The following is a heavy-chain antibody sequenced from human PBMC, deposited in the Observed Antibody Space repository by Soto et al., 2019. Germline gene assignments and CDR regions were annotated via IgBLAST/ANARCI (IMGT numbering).Heavy chain of an antibody. CDR1: GGSISSYY. V-gene: IGHV4-59*01. D-gene: IGHD3-9*01. CDR3: ARAQTIEDYDILTGYYLNPNWFDP. J-gene: IGHJ5*02. Sequence: SETLSLTCTVSGGSISSYYWSWIRQPPGKGLEWIGYIYYSGSTNYNPSLKSRVTISVDTSKNQFSLKLSSVTAADTAVYYCARAQTIEDYDILTGYYLNPNWFDPWGQGTLVTVSS. CDR2: IYYSGST.